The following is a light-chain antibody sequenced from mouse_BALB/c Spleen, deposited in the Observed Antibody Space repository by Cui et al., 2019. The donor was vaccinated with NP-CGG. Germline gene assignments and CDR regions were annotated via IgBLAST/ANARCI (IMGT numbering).Light chain of an antibody. CDR3: ALWYSNHWV. CDR2: GTN. Sequence: AVVPQESALTTSPGETVTLTCRSSTGAVTTNNYANWVQEKPDHLFTGLIGGTNNRAPGVPARFSGSLIGDKAALTITGAQTEDEAMYFCALWYSNHWVFGGGTKLTVL. V-gene: IGLV1*01. J-gene: IGLJ1*01. CDR1: TGAVTTNNY.